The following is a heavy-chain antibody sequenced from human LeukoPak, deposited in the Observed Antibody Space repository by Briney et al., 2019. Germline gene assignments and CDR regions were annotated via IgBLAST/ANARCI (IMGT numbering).Heavy chain of an antibody. CDR3: ARASSDFWSGQVAFDI. Sequence: ASVKVSCKASGYTFTSYDINWVRQATGQGLEWMGWMNPNSGNTGYAQKFQGRVTMTRNTSISTAYMELSSLRSEDTALYYCARASSDFWSGQVAFDIWGQGTMVTVSS. CDR2: MNPNSGNT. J-gene: IGHJ3*02. CDR1: GYTFTSYD. V-gene: IGHV1-8*01. D-gene: IGHD3-3*01.